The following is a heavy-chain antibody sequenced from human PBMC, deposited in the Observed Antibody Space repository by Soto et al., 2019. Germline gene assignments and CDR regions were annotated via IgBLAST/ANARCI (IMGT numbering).Heavy chain of an antibody. J-gene: IGHJ4*02. CDR1: GFTFSNTW. CDR3: TTSPTPDYDYIWGSYRYFDY. D-gene: IGHD3-16*02. V-gene: IGHV3-15*01. CDR2: IKSKTDGGTT. Sequence: GSLRLSCAASGFTFSNTWMSWVRQAPGKGLEWVGRIKSKTDGGTTDYAAPVKGRFTISRDDSKNTLYLQMNSLKTEDTAVYYCTTSPTPDYDYIWGSYRYFDYWGQGTLVTVSS.